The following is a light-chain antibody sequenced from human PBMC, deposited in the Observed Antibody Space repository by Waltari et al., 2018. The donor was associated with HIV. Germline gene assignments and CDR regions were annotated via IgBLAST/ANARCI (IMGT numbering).Light chain of an antibody. Sequence: EIVLTQSPGTLSLSPGDRATLASRASQSVSSSYLAWYQQKPGQAPRLLIYCASSRATGIPDSFSGSGSGTDFTLTISRLEPEEFAVYYCQQYGSSYTFGQGTKLEIK. J-gene: IGKJ2*01. V-gene: IGKV3-20*01. CDR2: CAS. CDR3: QQYGSSYT. CDR1: QSVSSSY.